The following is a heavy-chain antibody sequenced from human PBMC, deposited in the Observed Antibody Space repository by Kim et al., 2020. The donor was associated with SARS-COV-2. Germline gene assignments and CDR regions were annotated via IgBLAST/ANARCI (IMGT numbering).Heavy chain of an antibody. CDR3: GRDNPKLYGDIDY. CDR1: GFPFSSYG. J-gene: IGHJ4*02. CDR2: ISEDSSTT. D-gene: IGHD4-17*01. Sequence: GGSLRLSCAASGFPFSSYGMNWVRQTPGKGLEWVSSISEDSSTTYYADSVKGRFTISRDSSNTLFLQMSSLGVDDTALYYCGRDNPKLYGDIDYWGQGTLVTVSS. V-gene: IGHV3-23*01.